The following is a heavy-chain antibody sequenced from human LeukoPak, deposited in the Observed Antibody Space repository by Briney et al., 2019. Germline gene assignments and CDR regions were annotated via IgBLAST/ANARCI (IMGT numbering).Heavy chain of an antibody. CDR2: INPNSGGT. V-gene: IGHV1-2*06. CDR3: ARGRGTNGGDY. J-gene: IGHJ4*02. Sequence: ASVKVSCKASGYTFTGYYMHWVRQAPGQGVEWMGRINPNSGGTNYTQKFQGRVTMTRDTSISTAYMELSRLRSDDTAVYYCARGRGTNGGDYWGQGTLVTVSS. D-gene: IGHD2-8*01. CDR1: GYTFTGYY.